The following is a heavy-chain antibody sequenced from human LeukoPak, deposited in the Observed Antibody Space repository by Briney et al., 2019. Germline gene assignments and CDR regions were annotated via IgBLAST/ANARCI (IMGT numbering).Heavy chain of an antibody. CDR1: GGTFSSYA. J-gene: IGHJ4*02. V-gene: IGHV1-69*05. CDR2: IIPIFGTA. CDR3: ARARVLNYYGSGSYDY. D-gene: IGHD3-10*01. Sequence: SVKVSCKASGGTFSSYAISWVRQAPGQGLEWLGGIIPIFGTANYAQKFQGRVTITTDESTSTAYMELSSLRSEDTAVYYCARARVLNYYGSGSYDYWGQGTLVTVSS.